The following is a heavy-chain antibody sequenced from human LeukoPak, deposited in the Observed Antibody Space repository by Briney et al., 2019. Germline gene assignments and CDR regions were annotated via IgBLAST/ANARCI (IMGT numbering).Heavy chain of an antibody. V-gene: IGHV3-66*01. CDR1: GFTVSVNY. D-gene: IGHD2-21*01. CDR2: LYTGNRT. CDR3: VRDFSGDFAIRVV. Sequence: GGSLILSCAASGFTVSVNYMGWVRQAPGKGLEWVSVLYTGNRTYYGDSVKGRFTISRDNSKNTLFLEMNILRAEDTAVYYCVRDFSGDFAIRVVWGQGTTVTVSS. J-gene: IGHJ6*02.